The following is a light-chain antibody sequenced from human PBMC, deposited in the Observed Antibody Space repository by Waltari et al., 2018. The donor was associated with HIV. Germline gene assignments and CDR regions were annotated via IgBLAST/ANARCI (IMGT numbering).Light chain of an antibody. Sequence: YQQLPGTAPKLHIYINNHLPSGVPDRLCGSKSGTSASLAISGLQSEDEANYYCAAWDDSLIGPVFGGGTKLTVL. CDR3: AAWDDSLIGPV. CDR2: INN. V-gene: IGLV1-44*01. J-gene: IGLJ3*02.